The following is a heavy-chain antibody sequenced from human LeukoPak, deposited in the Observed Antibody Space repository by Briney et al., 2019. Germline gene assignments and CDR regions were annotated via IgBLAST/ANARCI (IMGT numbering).Heavy chain of an antibody. D-gene: IGHD3-22*01. V-gene: IGHV4-39*07. CDR2: VSYSGST. CDR1: GGSISSTYYY. J-gene: IGHJ4*02. Sequence: SETLSLTCSVSGGSISSTYYYWGWIRQPPGRGLEWIGSVSYSGSTYYNLSLKSRVTISVNSSKNQFSLKLSSVTAADTAVYYCARDQATIILGYFDYWGQGTLVTVSS. CDR3: ARDQATIILGYFDY.